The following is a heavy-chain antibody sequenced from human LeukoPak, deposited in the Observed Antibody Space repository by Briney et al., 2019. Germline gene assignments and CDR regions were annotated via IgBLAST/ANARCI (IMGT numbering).Heavy chain of an antibody. Sequence: ASVKVSCKASGYTFTSYDINWVRQATGQGLEWMGWMNPNSGNTGYAQKFQGRVTMTRNTSISTAYMELSSLRSEDTAVYYCARDRVAAAATGTPPDYWGQGTLVTVSS. D-gene: IGHD6-13*01. V-gene: IGHV1-8*01. CDR3: ARDRVAAAATGTPPDY. J-gene: IGHJ4*02. CDR1: GYTFTSYD. CDR2: MNPNSGNT.